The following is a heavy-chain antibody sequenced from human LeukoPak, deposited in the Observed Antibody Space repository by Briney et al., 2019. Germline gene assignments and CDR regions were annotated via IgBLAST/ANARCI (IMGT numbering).Heavy chain of an antibody. J-gene: IGHJ6*02. CDR1: GFTFSSYW. CDR2: INHSGST. V-gene: IGHV4-34*01. Sequence: PGGSLRLSCAASGFTFSSYWMSWIRQPPGKGLEWIGEINHSGSTNYNPSLKSRVTISVDTSKNQFSLKLSSVTAADTAVYYCARGPESGYDDYYYYGMDVWGQGTTVTVSS. D-gene: IGHD5-12*01. CDR3: ARGPESGYDDYYYYGMDV.